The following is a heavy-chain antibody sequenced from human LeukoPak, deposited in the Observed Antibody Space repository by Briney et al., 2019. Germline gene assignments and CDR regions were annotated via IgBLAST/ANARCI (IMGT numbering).Heavy chain of an antibody. J-gene: IGHJ4*02. V-gene: IGHV1-69*01. CDR2: INPIFNIL. Sequence: GASVNVSCKASEGTFGGYSIDWVRQAPGQGLDWVGGINPIFNILYYAQNFQGRVTITADESTNTAYLELDSLKHDDTAVYYCAAGRRLGELFFDYWGQGTLVTVSS. D-gene: IGHD3-10*01. CDR3: AAGRRLGELFFDY. CDR1: EGTFGGYS.